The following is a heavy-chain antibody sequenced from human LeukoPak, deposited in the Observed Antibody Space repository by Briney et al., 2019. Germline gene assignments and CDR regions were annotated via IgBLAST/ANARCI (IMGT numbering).Heavy chain of an antibody. CDR1: GYSISSGYY. D-gene: IGHD1-14*01. J-gene: IGHJ3*02. V-gene: IGHV4-38-2*01. CDR2: IYHSGST. Sequence: PSETLSLTCAVSGYSISSGYYWGWIRPPPGKGLEWIGSIYHSGSTYYNPSLKSRVTISVDTSKNQFSPKLSSVTAADTAVYYCARGPETLMGAFDIWGQGTMVTVSS. CDR3: ARGPETLMGAFDI.